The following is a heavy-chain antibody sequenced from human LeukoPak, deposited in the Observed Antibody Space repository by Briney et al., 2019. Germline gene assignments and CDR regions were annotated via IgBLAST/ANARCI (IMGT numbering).Heavy chain of an antibody. V-gene: IGHV3-21*01. Sequence: GGSLRLSCAASGFTFSSYSMNWVRQAPGKGLEWVSSISSSSSYIYYADSVKGRFTISRDNAKNSLYLQMNSLRAEDTAVYYCARFRSYWYYMDVWGKGTTVTVSS. J-gene: IGHJ6*03. CDR3: ARFRSYWYYMDV. CDR2: ISSSSSYI. CDR1: GFTFSSYS. D-gene: IGHD2-8*02.